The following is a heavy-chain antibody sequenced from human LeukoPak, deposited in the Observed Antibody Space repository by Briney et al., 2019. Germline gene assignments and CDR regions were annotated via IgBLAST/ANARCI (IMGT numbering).Heavy chain of an antibody. D-gene: IGHD3-10*01. Sequence: GGSLRLSCAASGFTFSSYAMSWVRQAPGKGLEWVSAISGSGGSTYYADSVKGRFTISRDNSKNTLYLQMNSQRAEDTAVYYCAKDLDYYGSGSPDYWGQGTLVTVSS. J-gene: IGHJ4*02. CDR1: GFTFSSYA. CDR3: AKDLDYYGSGSPDY. V-gene: IGHV3-23*01. CDR2: ISGSGGST.